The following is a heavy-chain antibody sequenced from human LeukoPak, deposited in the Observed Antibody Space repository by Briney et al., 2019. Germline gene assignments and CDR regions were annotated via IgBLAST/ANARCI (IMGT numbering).Heavy chain of an antibody. Sequence: GGCLRLACAASGFTVSSYGMSWGRHAPGEGLEWGSAISVSGGSTYYADSVKGRFTISRDNSKNTLYLPLNSLRAEDTAVYYCAKGGTLVRGVIGSWGQGTLVTVSS. V-gene: IGHV3-23*01. CDR1: GFTVSSYG. D-gene: IGHD3-10*01. CDR2: ISVSGGST. J-gene: IGHJ1*01. CDR3: AKGGTLVRGVIGS.